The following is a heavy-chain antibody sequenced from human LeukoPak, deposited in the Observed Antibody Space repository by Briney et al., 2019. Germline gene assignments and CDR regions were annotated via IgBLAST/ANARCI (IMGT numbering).Heavy chain of an antibody. CDR2: ISSSVTTI. D-gene: IGHD1-26*01. Sequence: GGSLRLSCAASGFTFRDYYMAWIRQAPGKGLEWVSYISSSVTTIYYSDSVRGRFTLSRDNARNSLYLQMNSLRAEDTAVYYCARDKRKGIVGSTKSYFDYWGQGTLVTVSS. V-gene: IGHV3-11*04. CDR1: GFTFRDYY. J-gene: IGHJ4*02. CDR3: ARDKRKGIVGSTKSYFDY.